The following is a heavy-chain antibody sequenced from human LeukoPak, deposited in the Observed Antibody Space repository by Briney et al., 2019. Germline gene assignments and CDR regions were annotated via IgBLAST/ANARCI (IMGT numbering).Heavy chain of an antibody. Sequence: PGGSLRLSCAASGFTFSSYAMSWVRQAPGKGLEWVSAISGSGGSTYYADSVKGRFTISRDNSKNTLYLQMNSLRAEDTAVYYCAKGDTYYYDSSGYYFGYWGQGTLVTVSS. J-gene: IGHJ4*02. CDR2: ISGSGGST. CDR3: AKGDTYYYDSSGYYFGY. CDR1: GFTFSSYA. D-gene: IGHD3-22*01. V-gene: IGHV3-23*01.